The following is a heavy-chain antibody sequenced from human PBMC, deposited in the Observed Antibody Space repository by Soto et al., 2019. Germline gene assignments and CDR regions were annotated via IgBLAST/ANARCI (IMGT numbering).Heavy chain of an antibody. J-gene: IGHJ4*02. CDR3: SRDDSDWFFN. V-gene: IGHV3-73*01. Sequence: PGGSLRLSCAASGFPFGASNLQWVRQASGKGLEGLGRIGSKGETYATTYAASVKGRFTISRDDSKKTAYLQMNNLESEDTAVYYCSRDDSDWFFNWGGGTLVTVSS. CDR1: GFPFGASN. CDR2: IGSKGETYAT. D-gene: IGHD3-9*01.